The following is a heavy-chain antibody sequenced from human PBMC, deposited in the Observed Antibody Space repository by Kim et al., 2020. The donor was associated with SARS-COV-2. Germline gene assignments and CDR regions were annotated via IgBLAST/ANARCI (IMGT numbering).Heavy chain of an antibody. V-gene: IGHV3-23*01. Sequence: GGSLRLSCAASGFTFSAYAMTWVRQAPGKGLEWVSGISGSDGSTFYADFVKGRFIISRDNSKNTLHLQMNSLRAEDTAVYYCARHFGSSGSEFHHWGQG. CDR3: ARHFGSSGSEFHH. CDR1: GFTFSAYA. CDR2: ISGSDGST. J-gene: IGHJ1*01. D-gene: IGHD3-22*01.